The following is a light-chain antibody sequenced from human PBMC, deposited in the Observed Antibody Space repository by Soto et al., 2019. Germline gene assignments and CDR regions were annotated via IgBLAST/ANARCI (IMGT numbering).Light chain of an antibody. V-gene: IGKV3-11*01. Sequence: EIVLTQSPATLSLSPGERATLSCRASQSITNYVGWYQQKPGQAPRLLIYATSNRATGIPARFSGSGSGTDFTLTISSLEPEDFSVYYCQQYGGSPRTFGQGTKVDIK. CDR3: QQYGGSPRT. CDR2: ATS. J-gene: IGKJ1*01. CDR1: QSITNY.